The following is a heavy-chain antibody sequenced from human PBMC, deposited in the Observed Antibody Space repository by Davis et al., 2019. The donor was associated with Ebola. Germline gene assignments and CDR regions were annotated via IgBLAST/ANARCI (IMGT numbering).Heavy chain of an antibody. J-gene: IGHJ5*02. CDR2: ISSNGGST. V-gene: IGHV3-64D*06. D-gene: IGHD3-3*01. CDR3: AKAAGTIFGVVIHNWFDP. Sequence: GESLKISCSASGFTFSSYAMHWVRQAPGKGLEYVSAISSNGGSTYYADSVKGRFTISRDNSKNTLYLQMSSLRAEDTAVYYCAKAAGTIFGVVIHNWFDPWGQGTLVTVSS. CDR1: GFTFSSYA.